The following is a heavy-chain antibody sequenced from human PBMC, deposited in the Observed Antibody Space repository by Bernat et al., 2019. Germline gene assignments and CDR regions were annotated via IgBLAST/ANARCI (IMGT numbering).Heavy chain of an antibody. Sequence: QVQLVESGGGVVQPGRSLRLSCAASGFTFSSYGMHWVRQAPGKGLEWVAVISYDGNNIYYADSVKGRFTISRDNSKNTLYLQMNSLRAEDTAVYYCAKGGYDSGVYFDYWGQGTLVTVSS. CDR1: GFTFSSYG. D-gene: IGHD5-12*01. CDR2: ISYDGNNI. J-gene: IGHJ4*02. CDR3: AKGGYDSGVYFDY. V-gene: IGHV3-30*18.